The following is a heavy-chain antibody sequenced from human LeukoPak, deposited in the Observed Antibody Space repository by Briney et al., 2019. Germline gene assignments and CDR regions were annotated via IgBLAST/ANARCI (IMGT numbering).Heavy chain of an antibody. CDR2: ISSSGSTI. Sequence: PGGSRRLSCAASGFTFSDYYMSWIRQAPGKGLEWVSYISSSGSTIYYADSVKGRFTISRDNAKNSLYLQMNSLRAEDTAVYYCASHRIVGATDYWGQGTLVTVSS. D-gene: IGHD1-26*01. J-gene: IGHJ4*02. CDR3: ASHRIVGATDY. CDR1: GFTFSDYY. V-gene: IGHV3-11*01.